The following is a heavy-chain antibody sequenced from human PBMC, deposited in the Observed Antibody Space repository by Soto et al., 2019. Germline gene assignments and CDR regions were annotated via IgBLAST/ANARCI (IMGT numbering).Heavy chain of an antibody. J-gene: IGHJ3*02. CDR2: ISYDGSNK. Sequence: TGGSLRLSCAASGFTFSSYGMHWVRQAPGKGLEWVAVISYDGSNKYYADSVKGRFTISRDNSKNTLYLQMNSLRAEDTAVYYCAKDRGSSSWYPVDAFDIWGQGTMVTVSS. D-gene: IGHD6-13*01. V-gene: IGHV3-30*18. CDR3: AKDRGSSSWYPVDAFDI. CDR1: GFTFSSYG.